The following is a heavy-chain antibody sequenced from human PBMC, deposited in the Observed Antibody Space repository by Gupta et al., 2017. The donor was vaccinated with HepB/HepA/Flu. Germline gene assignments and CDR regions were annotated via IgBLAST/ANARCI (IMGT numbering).Heavy chain of an antibody. J-gene: IGHJ4*02. CDR1: GGSFGGYY. V-gene: IGHV4-34*01. D-gene: IGHD6-13*01. CDR3: ARGAAAGPPGGY. Sequence: QVQLQQWGAGLLTPSETLSLTCAVYGGSFGGYYWSWIRQPPGKGLEWIGGINHSGSNNYNPSLKSRVTISVDTSKNQCSLKLSSGTAADTAVYYCARGAAAGPPGGYWGQGTLVTVSS. CDR2: INHSGSN.